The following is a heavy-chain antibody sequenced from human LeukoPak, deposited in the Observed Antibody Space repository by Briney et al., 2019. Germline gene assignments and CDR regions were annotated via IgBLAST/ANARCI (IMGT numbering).Heavy chain of an antibody. V-gene: IGHV3-30*03. CDR2: VSYDGTTK. D-gene: IGHD4-17*01. Sequence: GRSLRLSCAASGFTFSSYGLHWVRQAPGKGLEWVAVVSYDGTTKYYADSVKGRFTISRDNSKNTLYLQMNSLRADDTAVYYCARTAMGDYVRFPNDYWGQGTLVTVST. J-gene: IGHJ4*02. CDR3: ARTAMGDYVRFPNDY. CDR1: GFTFSSYG.